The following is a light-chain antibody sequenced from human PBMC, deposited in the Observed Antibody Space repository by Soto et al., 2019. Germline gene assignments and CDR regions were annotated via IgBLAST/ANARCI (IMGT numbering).Light chain of an antibody. CDR2: DVS. Sequence: QSVLTQPRSVSGSPGQSVTISCTGTSSDVGGYNYVSWYQQHPGKAPKLMIYDVSKRPSGVPDRFSGSKSGNTASLTICGLQAEDEAYYYCCSYAGSYTGVFGTGTKVTVL. CDR3: CSYAGSYTGV. V-gene: IGLV2-11*01. J-gene: IGLJ1*01. CDR1: SSDVGGYNY.